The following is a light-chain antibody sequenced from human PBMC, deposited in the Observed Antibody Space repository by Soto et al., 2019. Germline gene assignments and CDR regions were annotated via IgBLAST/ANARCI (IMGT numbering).Light chain of an antibody. J-gene: IGLJ2*01. V-gene: IGLV2-14*01. CDR3: SSYASSRTIVV. Sequence: QSALTQPASASGSPGQSITISCTGTSSNVGGYNYVSWYQQHPGKAPKLMIYDVSNRPSGVSNRFSGSKSGNTASLTISGLQAEDEADYYCSSYASSRTIVVFGGGTKLTVL. CDR2: DVS. CDR1: SSNVGGYNY.